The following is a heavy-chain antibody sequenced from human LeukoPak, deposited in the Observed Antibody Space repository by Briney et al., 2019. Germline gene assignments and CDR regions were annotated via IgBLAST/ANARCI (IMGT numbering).Heavy chain of an antibody. J-gene: IGHJ4*02. CDR2: INPSGGST. Sequence: ASVKVSCKASGYTFTSYGISWVRQAPGQGLEWMGVINPSGGSTSYEQKFQGRVAMTRDTSTSTIYMELSSLRSEDTAVYYCASCSGYHLPFDYWGQGTLVTVSS. CDR3: ASCSGYHLPFDY. V-gene: IGHV1-46*01. CDR1: GYTFTSYG. D-gene: IGHD2-15*01.